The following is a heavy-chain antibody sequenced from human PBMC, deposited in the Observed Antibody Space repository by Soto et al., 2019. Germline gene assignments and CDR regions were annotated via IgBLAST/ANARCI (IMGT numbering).Heavy chain of an antibody. CDR1: GFSLSTSGVG. Sequence: QITLKESGPTLVKPTQTLTLTCTFSGFSLSTSGVGVGWIRQPPGKALEWLALIYWDDDKRYSPSLKSRLTITKDTSKNQVVLTMTNMDPVDTATYYCARHYCSSSSCYSPDYWGQGTLVTVSS. J-gene: IGHJ4*02. V-gene: IGHV2-5*02. CDR3: ARHYCSSSSCYSPDY. D-gene: IGHD2-2*01. CDR2: IYWDDDK.